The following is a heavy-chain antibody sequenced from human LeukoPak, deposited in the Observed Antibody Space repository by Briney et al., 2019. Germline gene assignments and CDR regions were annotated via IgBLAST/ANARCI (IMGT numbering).Heavy chain of an antibody. V-gene: IGHV1-18*03. CDR1: GYTFTSYS. Sequence: ASVKVSCKASGYTFTSYSISWVRQAPGQGLEWMGWISVYNGNTNYAQRLQGRVTMTTDTSTSTAYMELSSLRSEDMAVYYCARSMGSMGDAFDIWGQGTMVTVSS. J-gene: IGHJ3*02. D-gene: IGHD3-10*01. CDR3: ARSMGSMGDAFDI. CDR2: ISVYNGNT.